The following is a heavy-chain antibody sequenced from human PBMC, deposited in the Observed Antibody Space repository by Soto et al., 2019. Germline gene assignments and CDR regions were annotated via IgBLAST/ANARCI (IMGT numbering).Heavy chain of an antibody. CDR3: ARDFSTIFGVGKGLLDYGMDV. V-gene: IGHV3-48*02. CDR1: GFTFSSYS. CDR2: ISSSSSTI. D-gene: IGHD3-3*01. J-gene: IGHJ6*02. Sequence: QPGGSLRLSCAASGFTFSSYSMNWVRQAPGKGLEWVSYISSSSSTIYYADSVKGRFTISRDNAKNSLYLQMNSLRDEDTAVYYCARDFSTIFGVGKGLLDYGMDVWGQGTTVTVSS.